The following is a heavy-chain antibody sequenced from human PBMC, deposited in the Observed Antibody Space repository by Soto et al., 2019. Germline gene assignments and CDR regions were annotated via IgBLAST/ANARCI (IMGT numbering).Heavy chain of an antibody. CDR1: GCNFSSYA. CDR2: ISGSGGST. Sequence: PGGSLRLSYAASGCNFSSYAISWVRQAPGKGLEWVSAISGSGGSTYYADSVKGRFTISRDNSKNTLYLQMNSLRAEDTAVYYCAKKTGYSSSWSLDYWGQGTLVTVSS. CDR3: AKKTGYSSSWSLDY. V-gene: IGHV3-23*01. D-gene: IGHD6-13*01. J-gene: IGHJ4*02.